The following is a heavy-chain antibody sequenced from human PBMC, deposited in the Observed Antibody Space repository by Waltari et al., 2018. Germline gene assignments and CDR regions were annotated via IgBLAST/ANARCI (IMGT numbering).Heavy chain of an antibody. CDR2: IDHTGTVP. Sequence: EVHLVESGGGLVKPGGSLRLSCGTSGFTFSSHAMGWARQAPGKGLGWVSAIDHTGTVPYYADSVRGRFTISRDNSRNTLTLQMDGLRAEDTALYYCTKRLCDPDPCYGLDFWGQGTLVTVSS. J-gene: IGHJ4*02. V-gene: IGHV3-23*05. CDR1: GFTFSSHA. D-gene: IGHD3-10*01. CDR3: TKRLCDPDPCYGLDF.